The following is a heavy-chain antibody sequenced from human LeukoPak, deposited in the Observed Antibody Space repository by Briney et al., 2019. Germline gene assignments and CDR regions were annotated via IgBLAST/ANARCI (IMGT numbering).Heavy chain of an antibody. CDR2: MNPNSGNT. CDR3: ASRDYDSSGYYYAGAFDI. CDR1: GYTFTSYD. D-gene: IGHD3-22*01. J-gene: IGHJ3*02. Sequence: GASVKVSCKASGYTFTSYDINWVRQATGQGLEWMGWMNPNSGNTGYAQKFQGRVTVTRNTSISTAYMELSSLRSEDTAVYYCASRDYDSSGYYYAGAFDIWGQGTMVTVSS. V-gene: IGHV1-8*01.